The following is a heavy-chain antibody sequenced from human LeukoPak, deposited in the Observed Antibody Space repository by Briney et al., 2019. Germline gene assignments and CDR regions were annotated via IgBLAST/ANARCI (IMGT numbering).Heavy chain of an antibody. CDR2: ITSGSGSNV. D-gene: IGHD6-13*01. Sequence: PGGSLRLSCAASGFTFSSHAMSWVRQAPGKGLEWVSAITSGSGSNVYYTDSLEGRFTISRDNSKNTLYLQMNSLRAEDTAVYYCARHGSWSFDYWGQGTLVTVSA. CDR3: ARHGSWSFDY. V-gene: IGHV3-23*01. CDR1: GFTFSSHA. J-gene: IGHJ4*02.